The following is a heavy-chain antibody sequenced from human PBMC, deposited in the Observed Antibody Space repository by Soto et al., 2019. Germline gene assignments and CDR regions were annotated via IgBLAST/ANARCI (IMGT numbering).Heavy chain of an antibody. J-gene: IGHJ5*02. D-gene: IGHD1-1*01. CDR3: ARTLDDGGRAGSNWIDP. CDR1: GDSISSGAYS. CDR2: IYARGST. Sequence: SETLSLTCAVSGDSISSGAYSWSWIRQPPGKGLEWIGYIYARGSTYYNPSLKSRVTMSVDRSKNQFSLNLSSVTAADTAVYFCARTLDDGGRAGSNWIDPWGEGPLVPVSS. V-gene: IGHV4-30-2*01.